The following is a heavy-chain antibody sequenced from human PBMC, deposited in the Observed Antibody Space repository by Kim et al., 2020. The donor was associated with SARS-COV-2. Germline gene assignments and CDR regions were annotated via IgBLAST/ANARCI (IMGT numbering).Heavy chain of an antibody. CDR1: GFTFSSYS. CDR3: ARVDDILTGYYGMDV. CDR2: ISSSSSYI. D-gene: IGHD3-9*01. Sequence: GGSLRLSCAASGFTFSSYSMNWVRQAPGKGLEWVSSISSSSSYIYYADSVKGRFTISRDNAKNSLYLQMNSLRAEDTAVYYCARVDDILTGYYGMDVWGQGTTVTVSS. V-gene: IGHV3-21*01. J-gene: IGHJ6*02.